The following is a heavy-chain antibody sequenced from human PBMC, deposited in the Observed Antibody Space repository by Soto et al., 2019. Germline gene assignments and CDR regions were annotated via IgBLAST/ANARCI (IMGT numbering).Heavy chain of an antibody. CDR2: IDSDGNRI. CDR1: GFTFNSYW. D-gene: IGHD4-17*01. J-gene: IGHJ3*02. CDR3: FRLRSTRGGGADAFEI. Sequence: EVQLVQYGGGLVQPGGSLRLSCAASGFTFNSYWMHWVRQVPGKGLVWVSRIDSDGNRITYADSVKGRFTIYRDNAKNTLYLQMNSLRAEDTAVYYCFRLRSTRGGGADAFEIWGRGTMGTVYS. V-gene: IGHV3-74*03.